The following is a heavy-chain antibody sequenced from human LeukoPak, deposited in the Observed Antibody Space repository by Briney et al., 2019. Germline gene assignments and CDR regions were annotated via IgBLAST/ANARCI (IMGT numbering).Heavy chain of an antibody. CDR2: IYYSGST. CDR1: GGSISSGGYY. V-gene: IGHV4-31*03. J-gene: IGHJ5*02. CDR3: ARDGGYSSSWYSGVHWFDP. Sequence: PSQTLSLTCTVSGGSISSGGYYWSWIRQHPGKGLEWIGYIYYSGSTYYNPSLKSRVTISVDTSKNQFSLKLSSVTAADTAVYYCARDGGYSSSWYSGVHWFDPWGQGTLVTVSS. D-gene: IGHD6-13*01.